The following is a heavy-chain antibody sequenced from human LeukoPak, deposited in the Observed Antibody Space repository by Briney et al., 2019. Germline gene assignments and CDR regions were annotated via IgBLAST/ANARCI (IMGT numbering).Heavy chain of an antibody. J-gene: IGHJ4*02. CDR1: GFTFSSYA. V-gene: IGHV3-23*01. CDR2: ISGSGGST. Sequence: GGSLRLSCAASGFTFSSYAMSWVRQAPGKGLEWVSAISGSGGSTYYADSVKGRFTISRDNSKNTLYLQMNSLRAEDTAVYYCTRLTVGATTEADYWGQGTLVTVSS. D-gene: IGHD1-26*01. CDR3: TRLTVGATTEADY.